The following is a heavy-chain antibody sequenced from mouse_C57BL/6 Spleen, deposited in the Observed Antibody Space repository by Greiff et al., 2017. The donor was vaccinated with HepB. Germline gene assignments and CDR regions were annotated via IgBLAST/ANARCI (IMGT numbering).Heavy chain of an antibody. CDR1: GFSLTSYG. CDR3: ARGLRRGYWYFDV. Sequence: QVQLKQSGPGLVQPSQSLSITCTVSGFSLTSYGVHWVRQSPGKGLEWLGVIWSGGSTDYNAAFISRLSISKDNSKSQVFFKMNSLQADDTAIYYCARGLRRGYWYFDVWGTGTTVTVSS. D-gene: IGHD2-4*01. J-gene: IGHJ1*03. V-gene: IGHV2-2*01. CDR2: IWSGGST.